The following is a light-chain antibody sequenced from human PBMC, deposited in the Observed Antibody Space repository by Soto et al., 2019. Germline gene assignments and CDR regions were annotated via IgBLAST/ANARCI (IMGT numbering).Light chain of an antibody. J-gene: IGLJ7*01. Sequence: QSVLTQPPSVSAAPGQKVTISCSGSSSNIGSNHVSWYQQLPETAPKLLIYDNNERPSGIPDRFSGSKSGTSATLGITGLQTGDEADYYCSSYTRTTYAVFGGGTQLTVL. CDR3: SSYTRTTYAV. V-gene: IGLV1-51*01. CDR2: DNN. CDR1: SSNIGSNH.